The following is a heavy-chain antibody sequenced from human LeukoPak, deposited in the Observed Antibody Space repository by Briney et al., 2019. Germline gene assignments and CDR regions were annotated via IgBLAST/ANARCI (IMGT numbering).Heavy chain of an antibody. D-gene: IGHD3-22*01. CDR2: IIPLFGTS. V-gene: IGHV1-69*01. J-gene: IGHJ4*02. CDR1: GGPFSSYA. CDR3: ARPRISGYHYQNFDY. Sequence: SVKVSCKASGGPFSSYAISWLRQAPGQGLEWVGGIIPLFGTSNYAQNFQGRVTITADESTSTAYMELSSLRSEDTAVYYCARPRISGYHYQNFDYWGQGTLLTVSS.